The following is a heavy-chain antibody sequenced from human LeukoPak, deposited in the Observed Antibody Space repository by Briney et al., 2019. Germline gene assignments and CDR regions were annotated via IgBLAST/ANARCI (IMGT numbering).Heavy chain of an antibody. CDR3: AKDTRGFYYYGLDV. V-gene: IGHV3-9*01. J-gene: IGHJ6*02. D-gene: IGHD5-12*01. CDR1: GFTFDDYA. Sequence: GGSLRLSCEASGFTFDDYAMHWVRQAPGKGLEWVSGISWNSANIDYADSVKGRFTISRDNANNSLYLQMNSLRAEDTALYYCAKDTRGFYYYGLDVWGQGTTVTVSS. CDR2: ISWNSANI.